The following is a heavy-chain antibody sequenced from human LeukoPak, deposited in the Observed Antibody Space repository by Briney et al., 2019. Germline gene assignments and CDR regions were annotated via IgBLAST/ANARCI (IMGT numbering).Heavy chain of an antibody. D-gene: IGHD3-22*01. CDR3: AKDSYYYDSSGGYFDY. Sequence: GGSLRLSCAASGFTFSGYGMHWVRQAPDKGLEWVAVIWYDGSNKYYADSVKGRFTISRDNSKNTLYLQMNSLRAEDTAVYYCAKDSYYYDSSGGYFDYWGQGTLVTVSS. CDR1: GFTFSGYG. CDR2: IWYDGSNK. V-gene: IGHV3-33*06. J-gene: IGHJ4*02.